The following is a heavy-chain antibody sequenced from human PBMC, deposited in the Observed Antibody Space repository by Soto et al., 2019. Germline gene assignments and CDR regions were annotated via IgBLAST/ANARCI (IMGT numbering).Heavy chain of an antibody. V-gene: IGHV3-73*01. CDR1: GFTFSGSA. CDR3: TKSEDY. CDR2: IRSKANSYAT. Sequence: EVQLVESGGGLVQPGGSLKLSCAASGFTFSGSAMHWVRQASGKGLEWVGRIRSKANSYATAYAASVKGRFTISRDDSKNTAYLRMNSLKTEDPAVYYCTKSEDYWGQGTLVTVSS. D-gene: IGHD3-3*01. J-gene: IGHJ4*02.